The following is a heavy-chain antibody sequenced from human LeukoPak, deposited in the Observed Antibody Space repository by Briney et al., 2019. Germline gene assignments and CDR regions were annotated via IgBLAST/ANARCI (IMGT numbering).Heavy chain of an antibody. CDR1: GGSISSYY. V-gene: IGHV4-59*01. Sequence: SSETLSLTCTVSGGSISSYYWSWIRQPPGKGLEWIGYIYYSGSTNYNPSLKSRVTISVDTSKNQFSLKLSSVTAADTAVYYCASLRGDFWSGYYTGRVDYFDYWGQGTLVTVSS. CDR2: IYYSGST. CDR3: ASLRGDFWSGYYTGRVDYFDY. D-gene: IGHD3-3*01. J-gene: IGHJ4*02.